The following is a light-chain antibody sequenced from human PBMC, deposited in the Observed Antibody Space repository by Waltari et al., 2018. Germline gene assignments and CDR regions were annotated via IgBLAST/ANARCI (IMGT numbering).Light chain of an antibody. CDR3: AAWDDSLSGHVV. CDR2: RNN. Sequence: QSVLTQPPSASGTPGQRVTISCSGSSSNLGSNYVYWYQQLPGTAPKLPIYRNNQRPSGVPDRFSGSKSGTSASLAISGLRSEDEADYYCAAWDDSLSGHVVFGGGTKLTVL. CDR1: SSNLGSNY. V-gene: IGLV1-47*01. J-gene: IGLJ2*01.